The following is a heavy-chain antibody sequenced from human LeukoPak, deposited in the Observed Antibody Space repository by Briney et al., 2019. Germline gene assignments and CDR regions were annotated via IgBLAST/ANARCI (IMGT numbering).Heavy chain of an antibody. Sequence: ASVKVSCKASGYTFTSYGISWVRQAPGQGLEWMGWISAYNGNTNYAQKLQGRVTMTTDTSTSTAYMELRSLRSDDTAVYYCARERSTKIVVVSQADAFDIWGQGTMVTVSS. CDR2: ISAYNGNT. J-gene: IGHJ3*02. D-gene: IGHD3-22*01. CDR1: GYTFTSYG. V-gene: IGHV1-18*01. CDR3: ARERSTKIVVVSQADAFDI.